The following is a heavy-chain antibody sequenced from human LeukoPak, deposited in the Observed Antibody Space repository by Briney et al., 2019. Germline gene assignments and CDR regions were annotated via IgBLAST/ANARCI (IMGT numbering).Heavy chain of an antibody. J-gene: IGHJ4*02. D-gene: IGHD6-19*01. CDR3: ARDGVYSSGWYGDY. CDR2: INPNSGGT. Sequence: GASVKVSCKAPGYTFTGYYMHWVRQAPGQGLEWMGWINPNSGGTNYAQKFQGRVTMTRDTSISTAYMELSRLRSDDTAVYYCARDGVYSSGWYGDYWGQGTLVTVSS. V-gene: IGHV1-2*02. CDR1: GYTFTGYY.